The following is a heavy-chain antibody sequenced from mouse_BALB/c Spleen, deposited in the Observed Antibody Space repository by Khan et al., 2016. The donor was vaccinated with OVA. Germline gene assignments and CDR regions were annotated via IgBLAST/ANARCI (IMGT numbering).Heavy chain of an antibody. D-gene: IGHD2-10*01. V-gene: IGHV1S132*01. CDR1: GYTFTRYW. CDR2: IFPGTGTT. Sequence: QVQLQQSGAELVKPGASVKLSCKTSGYTFTRYWIQWVKQRPGQGLGWIGEIFPGTGTTYYNETFKGKATLTVDTSSSTAFMQLSSLTSEDAAVYCCARAYFGNYEVAYWGQGTLVTVSA. J-gene: IGHJ3*01. CDR3: ARAYFGNYEVAY.